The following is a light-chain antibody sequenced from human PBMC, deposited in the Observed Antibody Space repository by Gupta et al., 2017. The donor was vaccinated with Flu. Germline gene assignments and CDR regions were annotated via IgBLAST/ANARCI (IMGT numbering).Light chain of an antibody. CDR1: TGAVTSGPY. Sequence: TVTLTCGSSTGAVTSGPYLYWFQQKSGQAPMPTIYDTSNIRAGTPDRFSGSILGSTAALTISGVQSEDEAEYYCFPSYSGARQVFGTGTKVTVL. J-gene: IGLJ1*01. CDR2: DTS. CDR3: FPSYSGARQV. V-gene: IGLV7-46*01.